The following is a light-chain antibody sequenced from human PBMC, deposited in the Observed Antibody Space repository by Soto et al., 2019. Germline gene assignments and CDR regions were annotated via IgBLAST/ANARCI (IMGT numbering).Light chain of an antibody. CDR3: QQYNNWPSWT. CDR1: QSIDSW. V-gene: IGKV3-15*01. J-gene: IGKJ1*01. Sequence: MTQSPSTLSASVGDRVTITCRASQSIDSWLAWYQQKPGQAPRLLIYGASTRATGIPARFSGSGSGTEFTLTISSLQSEDFAVYYCQQYNNWPSWTFGQGTKVEIK. CDR2: GAS.